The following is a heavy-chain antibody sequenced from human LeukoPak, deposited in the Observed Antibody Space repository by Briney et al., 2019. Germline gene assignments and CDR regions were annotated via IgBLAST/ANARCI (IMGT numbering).Heavy chain of an antibody. CDR1: GFTFSSYA. D-gene: IGHD6-19*01. CDR3: ARDHYSSGFSLLHSSNPVDY. V-gene: IGHV3-33*08. J-gene: IGHJ4*02. CDR2: IWYDGSNK. Sequence: GGSLRLSCAASGFTFSSYAMSWVRQAPGKGLEWVAVIWYDGSNKYYADSVKGRFTISRDNSKNTLYLQMNSLRAEDTAVYYCARDHYSSGFSLLHSSNPVDYWGQGTLVTVSS.